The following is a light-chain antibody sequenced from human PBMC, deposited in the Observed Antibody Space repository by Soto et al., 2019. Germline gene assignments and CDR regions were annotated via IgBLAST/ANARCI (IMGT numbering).Light chain of an antibody. Sequence: EIVLTQSPATLSLSPGERATLSCRASQSVSSYLAWYQQKPGQAPRLLIYDASNRATGIPARFSGCGSGTDFTLTISSLEPEDFAVYYCQQRSNWPGTFGPGTKVDIK. CDR3: QQRSNWPGT. CDR2: DAS. V-gene: IGKV3-11*01. J-gene: IGKJ3*01. CDR1: QSVSSY.